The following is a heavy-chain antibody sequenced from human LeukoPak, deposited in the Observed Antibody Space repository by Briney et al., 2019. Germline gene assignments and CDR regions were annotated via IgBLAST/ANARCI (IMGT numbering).Heavy chain of an antibody. CDR3: ARLDYRNNWFDP. CDR2: IYHSGST. Sequence: SEILSLTCAVSGGSISSSNWWSWVRQPPGKGLEWIGEIYHSGSTNYNPSLKSRVTISVDKSKNQFSLKLSSVTAADTAVYYCARLDYRNNWFDPWGQGTLVTVSS. CDR1: GGSISSSNW. V-gene: IGHV4-4*02. J-gene: IGHJ5*02. D-gene: IGHD4-11*01.